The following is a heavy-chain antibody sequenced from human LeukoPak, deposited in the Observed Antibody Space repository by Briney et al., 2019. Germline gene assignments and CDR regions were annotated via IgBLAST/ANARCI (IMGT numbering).Heavy chain of an antibody. V-gene: IGHV3-30*02. Sequence: GGSLRLSCAASGFTFSSYGMHWVRQAPGKGLEWVAFIRYDGSNKYYADSVKGRFTISRDNSKNTQYLQMNSLRAEDTAVYYCAKDTTLAAMYYYYYMDVWGKGTTVTVSS. CDR1: GFTFSSYG. CDR3: AKDTTLAAMYYYYYMDV. CDR2: IRYDGSNK. D-gene: IGHD2-2*01. J-gene: IGHJ6*03.